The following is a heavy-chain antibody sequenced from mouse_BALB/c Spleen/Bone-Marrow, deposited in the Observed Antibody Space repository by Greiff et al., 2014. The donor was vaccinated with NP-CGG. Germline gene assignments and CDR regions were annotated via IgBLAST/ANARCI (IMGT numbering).Heavy chain of an antibody. Sequence: QVQVKESGAELVKPGASVKLSCKASGYTFTSYWMHWVKQRPGQGLEWIGEINPSNGRTNYNEKFKSKATLTLDKSSSTAYMQLSSLTSEDSAVYYCSREESLGDAMDYWGQGTSVTVSS. D-gene: IGHD4-1*01. CDR2: INPSNGRT. CDR3: SREESLGDAMDY. CDR1: GYTFTSYW. V-gene: IGHV1S81*02. J-gene: IGHJ4*01.